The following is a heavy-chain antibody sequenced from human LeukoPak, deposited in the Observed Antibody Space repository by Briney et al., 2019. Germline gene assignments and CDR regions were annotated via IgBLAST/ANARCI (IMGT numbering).Heavy chain of an antibody. CDR2: ISSSTSNI. D-gene: IGHD4-17*01. V-gene: IGHV3-48*04. J-gene: IGHJ4*02. CDR1: GFTFSSYS. CDR3: ARGYYGDYLFDY. Sequence: GRSLRLSCAASGFTFSSYSMNWVRQAPGKRLEWVSYISSSTSNIDYADSVKGRFTISRDNAKSSQYLQMNSLRAEDTAVYYCARGYYGDYLFDYWGQGTLVTVSS.